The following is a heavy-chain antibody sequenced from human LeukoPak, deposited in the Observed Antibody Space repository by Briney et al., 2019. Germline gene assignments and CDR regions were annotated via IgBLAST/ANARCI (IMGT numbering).Heavy chain of an antibody. J-gene: IGHJ4*02. CDR3: ARGNPTNYGAYLYYFDY. CDR2: INPSGGGT. V-gene: IGHV1-46*01. D-gene: IGHD4-17*01. Sequence: GASVKLSCKASGYTFTTYYMHWELQAPGQGLKWMRIINPSGGGTNYAQEFQGRVTMTRDTSTSTVYMDLNNLRSDDTAVYYCARGNPTNYGAYLYYFDYWGQGTLVTVSS. CDR1: GYTFTTYY.